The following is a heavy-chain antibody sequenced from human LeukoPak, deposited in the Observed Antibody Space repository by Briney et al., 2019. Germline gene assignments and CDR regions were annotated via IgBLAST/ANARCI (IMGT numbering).Heavy chain of an antibody. CDR1: GGSINSGNYY. CDR2: VYNTGST. CDR3: ARGDSSGYYRWFGP. D-gene: IGHD3-22*01. J-gene: IGHJ5*02. V-gene: IGHV4-30-4*01. Sequence: PSQTLSLTCTVSGGSINSGNYYWTWIRQPPGKGLEWIGYVYNTGSTYYNPSLKSRVTISINTSKNQFSLKLSSVTAADTAIYYCARGDSSGYYRWFGPWGQGTLVTVSS.